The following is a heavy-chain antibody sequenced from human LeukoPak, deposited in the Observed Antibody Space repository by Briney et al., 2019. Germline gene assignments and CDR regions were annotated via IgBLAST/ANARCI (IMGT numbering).Heavy chain of an antibody. D-gene: IGHD3-10*01. Sequence: ASVKVSCKASGYTFTSYGISWVRQAPGQGLEWMGWISAYNGNTNYAQKLQGRVTMTTDTSTSTAYMELRSLRSDDTAVYYCARDASTYYYGSGSYWSQGTLVTVSS. CDR2: ISAYNGNT. V-gene: IGHV1-18*01. CDR3: ARDASTYYYGSGSY. J-gene: IGHJ4*02. CDR1: GYTFTSYG.